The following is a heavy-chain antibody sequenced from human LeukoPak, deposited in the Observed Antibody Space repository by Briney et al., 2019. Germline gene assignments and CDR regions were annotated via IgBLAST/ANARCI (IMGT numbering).Heavy chain of an antibody. CDR2: IYTSGST. Sequence: SETLSLTCTVSGGSISSGSYYWSWIRQPAGKGLEWIGRIYTSGSTNYNPSLKSRVTISVDTSKNQFSLKLSSVTAADTAVYYCARGGYSGYDSPYYFDYWGQGTLVTVSS. CDR1: GGSISSGSYY. CDR3: ARGGYSGYDSPYYFDY. J-gene: IGHJ4*02. D-gene: IGHD5-12*01. V-gene: IGHV4-61*02.